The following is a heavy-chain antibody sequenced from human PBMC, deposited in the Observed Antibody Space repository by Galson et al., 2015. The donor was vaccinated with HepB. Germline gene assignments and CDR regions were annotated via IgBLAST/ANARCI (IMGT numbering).Heavy chain of an antibody. CDR2: IYWDDDQ. CDR3: AHIRDSASVRFDS. Sequence: PALVKPTPTLTLTCTFSGFSLSTSEEGVGVAWIRQPPEKALEWLALIYWDDDQRYSPSLKNRLTITKDSSKDQVVLIMTRMDPMDTATYYCAHIRDSASVRFDSWGQGAQVTVSS. V-gene: IGHV2-5*02. CDR1: GFSLSTSEEG. D-gene: IGHD4-17*01. J-gene: IGHJ4*02.